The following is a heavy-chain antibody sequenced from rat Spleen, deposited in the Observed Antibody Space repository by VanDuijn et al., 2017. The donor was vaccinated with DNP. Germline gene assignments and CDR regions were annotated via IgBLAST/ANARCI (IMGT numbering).Heavy chain of an antibody. CDR2: ITPDGSTT. Sequence: EVQLVESGGGSVQPGSPLKLSCAASGFSFRSNWLNWIRQAPGKGLEWVASITPDGSTTYYPDTVKGRFMISKDDARNTGYLQMNNLRSEDTAMYYCSSGGPNMVQGHWFAYWGQGTLVTVSS. CDR3: SSGGPNMVQGHWFAY. J-gene: IGHJ3*01. CDR1: GFSFRSNW. V-gene: IGHV5-35*01. D-gene: IGHD1-11*01.